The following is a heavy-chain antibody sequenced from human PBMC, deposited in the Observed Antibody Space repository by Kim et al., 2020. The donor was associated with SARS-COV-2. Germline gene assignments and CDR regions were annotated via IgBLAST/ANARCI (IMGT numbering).Heavy chain of an antibody. J-gene: IGHJ4*02. CDR3: ARGIAVAGAPFDY. CDR1: GGSISSSNW. CDR2: IYHSGST. Sequence: SETLSLTCAVSGGSISSSNWWSWVRQPPGKGLEWIGEIYHSGSTNYNPSLKSRVTISVDKSKNQFSLKLSSVTAADTAVYYCARGIAVAGAPFDYWGQGTLVTVSS. D-gene: IGHD6-19*01. V-gene: IGHV4-4*02.